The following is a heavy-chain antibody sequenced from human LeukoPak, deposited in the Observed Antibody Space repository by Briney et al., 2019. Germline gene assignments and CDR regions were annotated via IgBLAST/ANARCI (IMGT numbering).Heavy chain of an antibody. CDR3: ARDLAYSRLDY. V-gene: IGHV3-7*01. Sequence: GGSLRLSCAASGFTFSNYWMTWVRQAPGKGLEWVASINPDGNKKYSADSVKGRFTISRDNAENSLYLQLNSLRVEDTAFYYCARDLAYSRLDYWGQGMLVTVSS. CDR2: INPDGNKK. CDR1: GFTFSNYW. J-gene: IGHJ4*02. D-gene: IGHD5-18*01.